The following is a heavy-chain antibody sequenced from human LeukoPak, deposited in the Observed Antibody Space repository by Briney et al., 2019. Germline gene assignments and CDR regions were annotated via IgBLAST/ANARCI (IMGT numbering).Heavy chain of an antibody. CDR2: IYYSGST. J-gene: IGHJ3*02. Sequence: SETLSLTCTVSGGSISSYYWSWIRQPPGKGLEWIGYIYYSGSTNYNPSLKSRVTISVDTSKNQFSLKLSSVTAADTAVYYCARDYDILTGYYAGPHDAFDIWGQGTMVTVSS. CDR1: GGSISSYY. D-gene: IGHD3-9*01. CDR3: ARDYDILTGYYAGPHDAFDI. V-gene: IGHV4-59*01.